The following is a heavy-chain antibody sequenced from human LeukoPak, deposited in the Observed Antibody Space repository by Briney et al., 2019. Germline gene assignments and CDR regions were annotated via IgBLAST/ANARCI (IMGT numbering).Heavy chain of an antibody. CDR2: IYSDNT. D-gene: IGHD6-13*01. J-gene: IGHJ6*03. CDR1: GFTVSSNS. Sequence: GGSLRLSCTVSGFTVSSNSMSWVRQAPGKGLEWVSFIYSDNTHYSDSVKGRFTISRDNSKNTLYLQMNSLRAEDTAVYYCARGSWSSSWRTKYYYYYYMDVWGKGTTVTVSS. CDR3: ARGSWSSSWRTKYYYYYYMDV. V-gene: IGHV3-53*01.